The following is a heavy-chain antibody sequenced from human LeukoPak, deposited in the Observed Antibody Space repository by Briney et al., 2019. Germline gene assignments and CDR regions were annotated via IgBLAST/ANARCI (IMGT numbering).Heavy chain of an antibody. V-gene: IGHV5-51*01. CDR3: ARLEDFSSYPRFDY. CDR2: FYPGDSDT. CDR1: EYKFTDNW. Sequence: GESLKISCTASEYKFTDNWIAWVRQMPGKGLEWMGLFYPGDSDTRYNPSFQGQVTMSGDKSTDTAYLQWTSVKASDSAMYYCARLEDFSSYPRFDYWGQETLVTVSS. D-gene: IGHD6-13*01. J-gene: IGHJ4*02.